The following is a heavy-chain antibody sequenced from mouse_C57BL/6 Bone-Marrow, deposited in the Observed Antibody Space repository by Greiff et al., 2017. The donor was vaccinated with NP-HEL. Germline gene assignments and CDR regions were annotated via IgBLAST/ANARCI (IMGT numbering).Heavy chain of an antibody. CDR3: ARREANYGGVLFAY. V-gene: IGHV1-69*01. CDR1: GYTFTSYW. J-gene: IGHJ3*01. Sequence: QVQLQQPGAELVMPGASVKLSCKASGYTFTSYWMHWVKQRPGQGLEWIGEIDPSDSYTNYNQKFKGKSTLTVDKSSSTAYMQLSSLTSEDSAVYYCARREANYGGVLFAYWGQGTLVTVSA. CDR2: IDPSDSYT. D-gene: IGHD1-1*01.